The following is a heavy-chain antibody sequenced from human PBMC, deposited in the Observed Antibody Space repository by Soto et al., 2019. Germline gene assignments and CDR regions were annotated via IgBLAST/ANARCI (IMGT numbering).Heavy chain of an antibody. J-gene: IGHJ4*02. CDR3: ARAMQSDSGWYAPGY. Sequence: ASVKVSCKASGYTFFKYFIHWVRQAPGQGLEWIGIINPSRGSATYGPIFQGRVSLTTDMPTSTVYMELSSLRSEDTAVYFCARAMQSDSGWYAPGYWGQGTLVTVSS. CDR1: GYTFFKYF. V-gene: IGHV1-46*01. D-gene: IGHD6-19*01. CDR2: INPSRGSA.